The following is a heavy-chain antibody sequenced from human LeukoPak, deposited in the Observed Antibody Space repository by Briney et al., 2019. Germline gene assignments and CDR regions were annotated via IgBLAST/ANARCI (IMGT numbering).Heavy chain of an antibody. CDR2: IDTSGST. V-gene: IGHV4-61*02. CDR1: GGSISSGSYY. D-gene: IGHD2-2*01. CDR3: ARAGYCSSTSCFPNWFDP. Sequence: SETLSLTCTVSGGSISSGSYYWSWIRQLAGTGLEWIGRIDTSGSTNYNPSLKSRVTISVDTSKNQFSLKLSSVTAADTAVYYCARAGYCSSTSCFPNWFDPWGQGTLVTVSS. J-gene: IGHJ5*02.